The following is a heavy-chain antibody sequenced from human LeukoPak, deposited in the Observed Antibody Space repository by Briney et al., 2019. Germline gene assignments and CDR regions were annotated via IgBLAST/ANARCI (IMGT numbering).Heavy chain of an antibody. CDR3: AKLIGGYSYGPFDY. CDR1: GFTFSSYG. V-gene: IGHV3-30*18. J-gene: IGHJ4*02. D-gene: IGHD5-18*01. Sequence: PGRSLRLSCAASGFTFSSYGMHWVRQAPGKGLEWVAVVSYDGSNKYYADSVKGRFTISRDNSKNTLHLQMNSLRAEDTAVYYCAKLIGGYSYGPFDYWGQGTLVTVSS. CDR2: VSYDGSNK.